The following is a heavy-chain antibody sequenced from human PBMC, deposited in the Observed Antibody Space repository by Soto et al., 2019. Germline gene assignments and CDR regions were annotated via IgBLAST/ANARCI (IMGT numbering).Heavy chain of an antibody. D-gene: IGHD1-1*01. CDR2: ISAYNGNT. CDR1: GYTFTSYG. J-gene: IGHJ5*02. CDR3: ASVPYNLVWFDP. Sequence: ASVKVSCKASGYTFTSYGISWVRQAPGQGLEWMGWISAYNGNTNYAQKLQGRVTMTTDTSTSTAYMELRSLRSYDTAVYYCASVPYNLVWFDPWGQGTLVTVSS. V-gene: IGHV1-18*01.